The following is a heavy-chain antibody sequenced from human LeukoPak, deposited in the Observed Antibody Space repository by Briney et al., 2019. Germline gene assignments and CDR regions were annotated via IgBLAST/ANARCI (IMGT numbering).Heavy chain of an antibody. CDR3: AKATGWDSSGYYNAFDI. Sequence: PGGSLRLSCAASGFTFSSYGMSWVRQAPGKGLEWVSAISGSGGSTYYADSVKGRFTISRDNSKNTLYLQMNSLRAEDTAVYYCAKATGWDSSGYYNAFDIWGQGTMVTVSS. CDR2: ISGSGGST. CDR1: GFTFSSYG. D-gene: IGHD3-22*01. J-gene: IGHJ3*02. V-gene: IGHV3-23*01.